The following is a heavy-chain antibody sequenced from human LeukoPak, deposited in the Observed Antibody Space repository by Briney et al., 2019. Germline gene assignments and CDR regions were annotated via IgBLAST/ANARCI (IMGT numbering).Heavy chain of an antibody. D-gene: IGHD3-3*01. Sequence: GGSLRLSCAASGFIFTDYYMSWIRQAPGKGLEWVSYISLSGRTIYYADSVKGRFTISRDNAKNSLYLQMNSLRAEDTAVYYCARGSITIFGVLGDPWGQGTLVTVSS. CDR1: GFIFTDYY. J-gene: IGHJ5*02. CDR2: ISLSGRTI. CDR3: ARGSITIFGVLGDP. V-gene: IGHV3-11*04.